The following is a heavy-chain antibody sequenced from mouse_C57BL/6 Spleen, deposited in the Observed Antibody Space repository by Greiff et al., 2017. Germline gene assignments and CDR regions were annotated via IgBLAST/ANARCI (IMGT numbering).Heavy chain of an antibody. V-gene: IGHV5-17*01. J-gene: IGHJ4*01. Sequence: EVNRVESGGGLVKPGGSLKLSCAASGFTFSDYGMHWVRQAPEKGLEWVAYISSGRSTIYYADTVKGRFTISRDNAKNTLFMQMTSLRSEDTAMYYCARGYNNWYYAMDYWGQGTSVTVSS. CDR2: ISSGRSTI. D-gene: IGHD2-5*01. CDR1: GFTFSDYG. CDR3: ARGYNNWYYAMDY.